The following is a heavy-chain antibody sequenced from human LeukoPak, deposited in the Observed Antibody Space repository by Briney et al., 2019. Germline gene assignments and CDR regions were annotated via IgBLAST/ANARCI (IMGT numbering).Heavy chain of an antibody. D-gene: IGHD3-22*01. CDR3: ATLTHYYDDRQLDY. CDR2: IYHSGST. J-gene: IGHJ4*02. Sequence: SETLSPTCAVSGYSISSGYYWGWIRQPPGKGLEWIGSIYHSGSTYYNPSLKSRVTISVDTSKNQFSLKLSSVTAADTAVYYCATLTHYYDDRQLDYWGQGTLVTVSS. V-gene: IGHV4-38-2*01. CDR1: GYSISSGYY.